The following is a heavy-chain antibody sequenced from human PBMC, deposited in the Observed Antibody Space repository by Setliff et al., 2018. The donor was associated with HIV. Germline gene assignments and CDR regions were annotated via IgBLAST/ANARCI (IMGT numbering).Heavy chain of an antibody. CDR1: GFTFSNAW. CDR2: VKSKGSGGTT. V-gene: IGHV3-15*07. CDR3: SRLRRDTDHYYRSYVYDI. D-gene: IGHD3-22*01. Sequence: PGGSLRLSCAASGFTFSNAWMNWVRQAPGKGLEWVGRVKSKGSGGTTDYATPVKGRFTISRDDSTNTMYLQMNSLETEDTAVYYCSRLRRDTDHYYRSYVYDIWGQGTMVPSPQ. J-gene: IGHJ3*02.